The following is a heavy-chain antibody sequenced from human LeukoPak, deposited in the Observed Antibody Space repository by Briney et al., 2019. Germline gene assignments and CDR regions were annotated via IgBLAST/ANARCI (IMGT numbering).Heavy chain of an antibody. J-gene: IGHJ5*02. Sequence: SETLSLTCTVSGGSISSGSYYWSWIRQPAGKGLEWIGRIYTSGSTNYNPSLKSRVTMSVDTSKNQFSLKLSSVTAADTAVYSCARGSVRGEFDPWGQGTLVTVSS. V-gene: IGHV4-61*02. CDR2: IYTSGST. CDR3: ARGSVRGEFDP. D-gene: IGHD3-10*01. CDR1: GGSISSGSYY.